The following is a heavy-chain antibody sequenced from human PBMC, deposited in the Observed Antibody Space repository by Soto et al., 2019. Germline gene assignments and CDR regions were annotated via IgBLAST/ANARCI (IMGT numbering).Heavy chain of an antibody. D-gene: IGHD5-12*01. V-gene: IGHV1-8*01. Sequence: ASVKVSCKASGYTFTIYDINWVRQATGQGLEWMGWMNPNSGNTGYAQKFQGRVTMTRNTSISTAYMELSSLRSEDTAVYYCALSRDIGATIRSEWEDWGQGTWVNVAS. CDR1: GYTFTIYD. J-gene: IGHJ4*02. CDR2: MNPNSGNT. CDR3: ALSRDIGATIRSEWED.